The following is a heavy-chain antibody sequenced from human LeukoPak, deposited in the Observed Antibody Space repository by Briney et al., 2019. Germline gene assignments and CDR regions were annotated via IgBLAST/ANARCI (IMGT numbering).Heavy chain of an antibody. J-gene: IGHJ4*01. CDR3: AKSRDDYTFVPIFDY. CDR1: GFTFSSYV. D-gene: IGHD5-24*01. CDR2: ISYDGSNE. Sequence: GGSLRLSCAASGFTFSSYVMHWVRQAPGKGLEWVAIISYDGSNEYYADSVKGRFTISRDNSKNTLYLQMNSLRAEDTAVYYCAKSRDDYTFVPIFDYWGHGTLVTVSS. V-gene: IGHV3-30*04.